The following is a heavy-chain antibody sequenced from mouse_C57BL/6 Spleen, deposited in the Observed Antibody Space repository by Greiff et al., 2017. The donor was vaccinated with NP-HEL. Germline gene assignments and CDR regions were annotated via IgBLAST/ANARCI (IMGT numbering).Heavy chain of an antibody. CDR1: GYTFTSYT. CDR2: INPSSGYT. J-gene: IGHJ2*01. CDR3: ARKSTSAAY. V-gene: IGHV1-4*01. Sequence: LQESGAELVKPGASVKMSCKASGYTFTSYTMHWVKQRPGQGLEWIGYINPSSGYTKYNQKVKDKATLTADKSSSTAYMKLSSPTSEDSAVYYDARKSTSAAYWGEDITLTVSS. D-gene: IGHD3-1*01.